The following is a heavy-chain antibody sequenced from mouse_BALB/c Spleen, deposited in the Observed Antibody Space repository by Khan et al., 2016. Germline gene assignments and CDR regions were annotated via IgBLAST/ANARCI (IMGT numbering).Heavy chain of an antibody. CDR1: GFTFNTYA. J-gene: IGHJ2*01. Sequence: EVQLVESGGGLVQPKGSLKLSCAASGFTFNTYAMNWVRQAPGKGLEWVARIRSKSNNYATYYADSVKDRITISRDDSQSMLYLQMNNLKTEDTAMYYCVRRTTFDYWGQGTTLTVSS. V-gene: IGHV10-1*02. CDR3: VRRTTFDY. D-gene: IGHD2-12*01. CDR2: IRSKSNNYAT.